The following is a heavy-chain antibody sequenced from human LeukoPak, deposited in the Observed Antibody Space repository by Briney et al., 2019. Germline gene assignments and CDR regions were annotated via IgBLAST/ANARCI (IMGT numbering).Heavy chain of an antibody. V-gene: IGHV4-4*08. D-gene: IGHD2-15*01. CDR2: IYTSGST. Sequence: SETLSLTCTVSGGSISSYYWSWIRQPPGKGLEWIGRIYTSGSTNYNPSLKSRVTISVDTSKNQFSLKLSSVTAADTAVYYCARERVVVSEYYYYYMDVWDKGTTVTVSS. J-gene: IGHJ6*03. CDR3: ARERVVVSEYYYYYMDV. CDR1: GGSISSYY.